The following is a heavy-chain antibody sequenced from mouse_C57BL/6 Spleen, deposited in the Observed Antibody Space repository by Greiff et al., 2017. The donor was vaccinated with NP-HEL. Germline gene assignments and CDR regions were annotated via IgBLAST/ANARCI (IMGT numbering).Heavy chain of an antibody. CDR1: GYAFSSYW. D-gene: IGHD2-4*01. V-gene: IGHV1-80*01. CDR3: ARSDDYDPFAY. CDR2: IYPGDGDT. Sequence: QVTLKVSGAELVKPGASVKISCKASGYAFSSYWMNWVKQRPGKGLEWIGQIYPGDGDTNYNGKFKGKATLTADKSSSTAYMQLSSLTSDDSAVYFCARSDDYDPFAYWGQGTLVTVSA. J-gene: IGHJ3*01.